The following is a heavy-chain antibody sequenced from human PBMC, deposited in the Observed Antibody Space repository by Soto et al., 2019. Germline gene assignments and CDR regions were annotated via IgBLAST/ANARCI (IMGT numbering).Heavy chain of an antibody. D-gene: IGHD6-19*01. CDR1: GGSISSGGYY. CDR2: IYYSGST. J-gene: IGHJ4*02. V-gene: IGHV4-31*03. CDR3: ARGHSSGWYGGYYFDY. Sequence: QVQLQESGPGLVKPSQTLSLTCTVSGGSISSGGYYWSWIRQHPGKGLEWIGYIYYSGSTYYNPSLKSRVTISVDTSKNQFSLKLSSVTAADTAVYYCARGHSSGWYGGYYFDYWGQGTLVTVSS.